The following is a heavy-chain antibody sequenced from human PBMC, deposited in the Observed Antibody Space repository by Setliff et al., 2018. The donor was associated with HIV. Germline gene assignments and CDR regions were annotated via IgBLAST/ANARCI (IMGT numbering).Heavy chain of an antibody. Sequence: PGGSLRLSCEASGFTFRSYEMNWVRQAPGEGLEWLSYIGSAGDSTIFYADSVKGRFTISRDDAKNSLYLQMNSLRAEDTAVYYCARARLRNYYYYMDVWAKGTTVTVSS. D-gene: IGHD5-12*01. J-gene: IGHJ6*03. CDR1: GFTFRSYE. CDR3: ARARLRNYYYYMDV. CDR2: IGSAGDSTI. V-gene: IGHV3-48*03.